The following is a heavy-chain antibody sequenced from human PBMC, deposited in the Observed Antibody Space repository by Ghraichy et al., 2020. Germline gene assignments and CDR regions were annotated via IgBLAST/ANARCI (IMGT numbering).Heavy chain of an antibody. CDR2: INPNSGGT. V-gene: IGHV1-2*04. CDR3: AKDYYDSSGYYSANGMDV. CDR1: GYTFTGYY. Sequence: ASVKVSCKASGYTFTGYYMHWVRQAPGQGLEWMGWINPNSGGTNYAQKFQGWVTMTRDMSISTAYMELSRLRSDDTAVYYCAKDYYDSSGYYSANGMDVWGQGTTVTVSS. J-gene: IGHJ6*02. D-gene: IGHD3-22*01.